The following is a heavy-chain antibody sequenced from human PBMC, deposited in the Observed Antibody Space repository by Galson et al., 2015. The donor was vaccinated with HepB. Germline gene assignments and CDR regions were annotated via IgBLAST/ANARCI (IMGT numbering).Heavy chain of an antibody. CDR3: AREGSSCWFLPPDS. D-gene: IGHD6-19*01. CDR1: GFSFSDYS. Sequence: SLRLSCAASGFSFSDYSMNWVRQAPGKGLEWVSYISSDSSTIYYADSVKGRFTISRDNAKNSLYLQMNSLRAEDTAVYYCAREGSSCWFLPPDSWRRRTLVTVSS. CDR2: ISSDSSTI. J-gene: IGHJ4*02. V-gene: IGHV3-48*01.